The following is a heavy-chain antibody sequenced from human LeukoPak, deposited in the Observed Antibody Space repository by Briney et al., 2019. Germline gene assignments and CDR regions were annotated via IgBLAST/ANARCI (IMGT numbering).Heavy chain of an antibody. D-gene: IGHD3-22*01. CDR1: GYTFTSYG. J-gene: IGHJ4*02. CDR3: ARVDSSGYYYDVGDFDY. Sequence: GASVQVSCQASGYTFTSYGISWVRQAPGRGLEWMGWISAYNGNTNYAQKLQGRVTMSTDTSTSTAYMELRSLRSDDTAVYYCARVDSSGYYYDVGDFDYWGQGTLVTVSS. CDR2: ISAYNGNT. V-gene: IGHV1-18*01.